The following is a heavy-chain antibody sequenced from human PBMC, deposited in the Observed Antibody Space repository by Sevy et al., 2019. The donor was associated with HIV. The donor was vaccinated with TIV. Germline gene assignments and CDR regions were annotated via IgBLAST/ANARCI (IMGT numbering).Heavy chain of an antibody. CDR2: IIPIFGTA. V-gene: IGHV1-69*13. CDR1: GGTFSSYA. CDR3: ASPKSPSCGSCQGWYY. Sequence: ASVKVSCKASGGTFSSYAISWVRQAPGQGLEWMGGIIPIFGTANYAQKFQGRVTITADESTSTAYMELSSLRSEDTAVYYCASPKSPSCGSCQGWYYWGQGTLVTVSS. D-gene: IGHD2-15*01. J-gene: IGHJ4*02.